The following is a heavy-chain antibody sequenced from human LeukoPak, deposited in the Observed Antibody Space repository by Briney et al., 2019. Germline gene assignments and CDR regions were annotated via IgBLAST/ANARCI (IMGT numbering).Heavy chain of an antibody. CDR2: INHSGST. D-gene: IGHD1-26*01. V-gene: IGHV4-34*01. CDR1: GGSFSGYY. J-gene: IGHJ3*02. CDR3: ASRGHREAIGAFDI. Sequence: PSETLSLTCSVYGGSFSGYYWSWIRQPPGKGLEWIGEINHSGSTNYNPSLKSRVTISVDTSKNQFSLKLSSVTAADTAVYYCASRGHREAIGAFDIWGQGTMVTVSS.